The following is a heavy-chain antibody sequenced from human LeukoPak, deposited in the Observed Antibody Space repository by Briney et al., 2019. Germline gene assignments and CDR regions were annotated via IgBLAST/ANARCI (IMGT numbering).Heavy chain of an antibody. Sequence: GGSLRLSCAASGFTFSSYSMNWVRQAPGKGLEWVSSIGSSSSYIYYADSVKGRFTISRDNAKNTLYLQMNSLRAEDTAVYYCAISYYDSSGYFDYWGQGTLVTVSS. J-gene: IGHJ4*02. D-gene: IGHD3-22*01. CDR2: IGSSSSYI. V-gene: IGHV3-21*01. CDR1: GFTFSSYS. CDR3: AISYYDSSGYFDY.